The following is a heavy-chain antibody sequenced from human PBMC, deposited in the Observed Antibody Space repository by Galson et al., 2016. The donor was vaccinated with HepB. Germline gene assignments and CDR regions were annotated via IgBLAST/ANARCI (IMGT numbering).Heavy chain of an antibody. CDR3: ARFPLAVTTTWFDP. CDR2: VTFRGDT. CDR1: GESLRNTVYF. Sequence: ETLSLTCSVSGESLRNTVYFWGWIRQTPGKGLDWIGSVTFRGDTYYKPSLQSRLRISFYKSNNQLSLKLSAVTVAYSAIYYCARFPLAVTTTWFDPWGQGLLVTVAS. V-gene: IGHV4-39*01. D-gene: IGHD4-17*01. J-gene: IGHJ5*02.